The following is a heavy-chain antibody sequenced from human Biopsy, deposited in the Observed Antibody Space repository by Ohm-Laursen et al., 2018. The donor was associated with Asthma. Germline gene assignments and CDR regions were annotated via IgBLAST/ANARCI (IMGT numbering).Heavy chain of an antibody. CDR1: GFTFSSYG. D-gene: IGHD3-10*01. CDR2: MSYDGSIK. V-gene: IGHV3-33*05. CDR3: ARGLDYSGRSGFDY. Sequence: RSLRLSCTASGFTFSSYGMDWVRQAPGKGLEWVALMSYDGSIKDYADSVKGRFTISRDNSMNTLYLHMNSLRVEDTAVHYCARGLDYSGRSGFDYWGQGTLVTVSS. J-gene: IGHJ4*02.